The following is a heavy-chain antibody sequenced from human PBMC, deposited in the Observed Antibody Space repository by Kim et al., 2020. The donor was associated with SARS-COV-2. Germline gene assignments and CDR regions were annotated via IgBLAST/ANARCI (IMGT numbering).Heavy chain of an antibody. J-gene: IGHJ2*01. Sequence: GGSLRLSCAASGFTFSNAWMSWVRQAPGKGLEWVGRIKSKTDGGTTDYAAPVKGRFSISRDDSKNTLYLQMNSLKTEDTAVYYCTTDLEDYDILTGYYFSWYFDLWGRGTLVTVSS. V-gene: IGHV3-15*01. CDR3: TTDLEDYDILTGYYFSWYFDL. CDR2: IKSKTDGGTT. D-gene: IGHD3-9*01. CDR1: GFTFSNAW.